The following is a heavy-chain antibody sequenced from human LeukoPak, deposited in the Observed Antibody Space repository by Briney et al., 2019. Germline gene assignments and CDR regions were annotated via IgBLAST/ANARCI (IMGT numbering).Heavy chain of an antibody. J-gene: IGHJ4*01. Sequence: PGGSLRLSCAVSGFTFSSYDVKWVRQAPGKGLEWVSFISSSGSTINPTDSVNGRFTISRDNAKNSLYLQMNSLRAEDTAVYYCVRGLRYTILGGNYFWGQRTPVTVSS. CDR3: VRGLRYTILGGNYF. D-gene: IGHD3-3*01. V-gene: IGHV3-48*03. CDR2: ISSSGSTI. CDR1: GFTFSSYD.